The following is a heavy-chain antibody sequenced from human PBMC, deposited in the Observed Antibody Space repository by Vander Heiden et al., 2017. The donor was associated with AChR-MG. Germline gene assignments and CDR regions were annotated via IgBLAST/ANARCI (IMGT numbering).Heavy chain of an antibody. J-gene: IGHJ4*02. V-gene: IGHV3-23*01. CDR2: ISNSGGST. Sequence: EVQLLESGGGLVQPGGSLRLSCAASGFTFSSYAMSWVRQAPGKGLEWVSTISNSGGSTCYADSVKGRFIISRDNSKNTLYLQMNSLRAEDTAVYYCAKDRRFHGPTDWGQGTLVTVS. D-gene: IGHD1-26*01. CDR1: GFTFSSYA. CDR3: AKDRRFHGPTD.